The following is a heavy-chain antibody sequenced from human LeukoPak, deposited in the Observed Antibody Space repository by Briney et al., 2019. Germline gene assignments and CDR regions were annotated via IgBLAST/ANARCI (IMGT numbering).Heavy chain of an antibody. CDR2: ISASGGHT. D-gene: IGHD6-19*01. CDR3: AEDRIAVDGTDRFEYFDY. J-gene: IGHJ4*02. V-gene: IGHV3-23*01. CDR1: GFTFSSYA. Sequence: PGGSLRLSCAASGFTFSSYAMSWVRQAPGKGLEWVSAISASGGHTYYADSVKGRFTISRDNSKNTLYLQLNGLRAEDTAVYYCAEDRIAVDGTDRFEYFDYWGQGTLVTVSS.